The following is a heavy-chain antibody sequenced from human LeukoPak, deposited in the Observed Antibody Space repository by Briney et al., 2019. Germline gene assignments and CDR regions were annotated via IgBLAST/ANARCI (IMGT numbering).Heavy chain of an antibody. D-gene: IGHD3-10*01. CDR1: GYTFTGSY. CDR2: INPNSGGT. V-gene: IGHV1-2*04. Sequence: ASVKVSSKASGYTFTGSYMRWVRQAPGQGLEWMGWINPNSGGTNYAQKFQGWVTITRETSISTAYMELSRLRSDDTAGYYCARGPLITMVRGAQDYWGQGTLVTVSS. CDR3: ARGPLITMVRGAQDY. J-gene: IGHJ4*02.